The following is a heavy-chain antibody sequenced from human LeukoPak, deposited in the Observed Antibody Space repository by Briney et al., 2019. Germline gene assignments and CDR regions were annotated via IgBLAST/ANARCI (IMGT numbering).Heavy chain of an antibody. D-gene: IGHD2-15*01. J-gene: IGHJ4*02. Sequence: SETLSLTCAVYGGSFSGYYWSWIRQPPGKGLEWIGEIKHSGSTNYNPSLKSRVTISVDTSKNQFSLKLSSVTAADTAVYYCARPSTPAARPSNHFDYWGQGTLVTVSS. V-gene: IGHV4-34*01. CDR3: ARPSTPAARPSNHFDY. CDR2: IKHSGST. CDR1: GGSFSGYY.